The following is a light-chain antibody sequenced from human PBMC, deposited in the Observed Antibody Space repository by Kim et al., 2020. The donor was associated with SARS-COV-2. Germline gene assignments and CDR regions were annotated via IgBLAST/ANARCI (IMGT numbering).Light chain of an antibody. CDR2: DAS. CDR1: QSISRSRH. J-gene: IGKJ2*01. Sequence: ENVLTQSPGTLSLSPGERATLSCRASQSISRSRHLGWYQQKPGQAPRLLIYDASSRATGIPDRFSGSRSGTDFTLTISRLEPEDFAVYFCQQYGPSYPMYTFGQGTKLEI. CDR3: QQYGPSYPMYT. V-gene: IGKV3-20*01.